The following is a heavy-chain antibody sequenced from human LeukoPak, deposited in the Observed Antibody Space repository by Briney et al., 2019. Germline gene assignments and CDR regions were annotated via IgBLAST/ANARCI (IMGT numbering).Heavy chain of an antibody. CDR1: GYTFTSYG. Sequence: SVKVSCKASGYTFTSYGISWVRQAPGQGLEWMGWISAYNGNTNYAQKLQGRVTMTTDTSTSTAYMELRSLRSDDTAVYYCVRSLTGYYKGLSDYWGQGTLVTVSS. CDR2: ISAYNGNT. V-gene: IGHV1-18*01. CDR3: VRSLTGYYKGLSDY. J-gene: IGHJ4*02. D-gene: IGHD3-9*01.